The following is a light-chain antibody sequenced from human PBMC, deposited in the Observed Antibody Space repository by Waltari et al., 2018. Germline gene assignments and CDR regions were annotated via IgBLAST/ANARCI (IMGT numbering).Light chain of an antibody. V-gene: IGLV2-23*02. CDR3: CSYAGSGIYV. CDR1: RSDVGSYNL. Sequence: QSALTQPASVSGSPGQSITVSCTGTRSDVGSYNLVPWFQQYPDKAPKLIIFEVNKRPSGVSNRFSGSKSGNTASLTISGLQAGDEADYYCCSYAGSGIYVFGTGAKVTVL. CDR2: EVN. J-gene: IGLJ1*01.